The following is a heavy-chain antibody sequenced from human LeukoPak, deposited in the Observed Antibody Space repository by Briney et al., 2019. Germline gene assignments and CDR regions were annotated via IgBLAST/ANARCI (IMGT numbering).Heavy chain of an antibody. CDR2: INHNGKTI. CDR1: GFTFSSYV. J-gene: IGHJ4*02. V-gene: IGHV3-48*02. CDR3: ARDNDWAFDY. Sequence: GGSLRLCCAASGFTFSSYVMRWVRQAPGKGLEWVSYINHNGKTIYYADSVKGRFTISRDNAKNSLYLQMNSLRDEDTAVYYCARDNDWAFDYWGQGTLVTVSS. D-gene: IGHD3-9*01.